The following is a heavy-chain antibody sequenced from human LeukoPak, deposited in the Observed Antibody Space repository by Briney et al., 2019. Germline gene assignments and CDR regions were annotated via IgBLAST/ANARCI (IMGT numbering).Heavy chain of an antibody. CDR2: ISYDGSTV. Sequence: SGGSLRLSCAASGFTFSSYGMHWVRQAPGKGLEWVAVISYDGSTVHYADSVEGRFTISRDNSKNTLYLQMDSLRTEDTAVYYCARDFEATEKFDYWGQGTLVTVSS. J-gene: IGHJ4*02. CDR1: GFTFSSYG. CDR3: ARDFEATEKFDY. V-gene: IGHV3-30*03.